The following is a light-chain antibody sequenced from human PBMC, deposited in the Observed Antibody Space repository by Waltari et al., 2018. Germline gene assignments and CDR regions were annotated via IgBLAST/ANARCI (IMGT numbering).Light chain of an antibody. CDR1: ILRNQY. CDR2: KDN. V-gene: IGLV3-25*03. Sequence: SHELTQPPSVSVSPGQTARITCSGDILRNQYANWYQQRPGQAPVVVIYKDNERPSGIPGRFSGSSLGTTVTLTISGVQPEDEADYYCQSADGAGVRFFGGGTKVTVL. J-gene: IGLJ2*01. CDR3: QSADGAGVRF.